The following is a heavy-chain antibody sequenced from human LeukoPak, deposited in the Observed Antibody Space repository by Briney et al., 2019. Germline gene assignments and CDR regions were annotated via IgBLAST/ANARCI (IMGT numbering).Heavy chain of an antibody. CDR3: ARDGVPAASHFGP. CDR1: GYSFTAYA. J-gene: IGHJ5*02. V-gene: IGHV1-3*01. CDR2: SSAGNGNT. Sequence: ASVTVSCKASGYSFTAYAIHWVRQAPGQRLEWMGWSSAGNGNTKYSQNFQGRVTFTRDTSATTAYMDLSSLRSEDTAVYYCARDGVPAASHFGPWGQGTLVTVSS. D-gene: IGHD2-2*01.